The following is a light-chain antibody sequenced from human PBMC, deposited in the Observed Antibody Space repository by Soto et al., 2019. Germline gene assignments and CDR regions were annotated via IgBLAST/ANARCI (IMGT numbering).Light chain of an antibody. V-gene: IGKV1-6*01. CDR1: QGSRND. CDR2: AAS. J-gene: IGKJ4*01. Sequence: AIQMTQSPPSLSASVGDRVTITCRASQGSRNDLGWYQQKPGKAPKLLIHAASTLQSGVPSRFSGSGSGTDFTLTISSLQPEDFATYYCLQDYNYPLTFGGGTKVDIK. CDR3: LQDYNYPLT.